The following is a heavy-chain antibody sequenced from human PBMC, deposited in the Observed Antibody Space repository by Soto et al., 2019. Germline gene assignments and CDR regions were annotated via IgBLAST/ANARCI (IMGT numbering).Heavy chain of an antibody. J-gene: IGHJ4*02. CDR2: IYWDDSK. CDR1: GFSLTTDRVG. V-gene: IGHV2-5*02. D-gene: IGHD1-26*01. Sequence: QITLKESGPTLVKPTQTLTLTCTFSGFSLTTDRVGVGWIRQPPGEALEWLAVIYWDDSKTYRPSLESRLTITKDHSKNQVALTVNNIDSLDTATYYCAHAYGGRSLYWGQGTLVTVSS. CDR3: AHAYGGRSLY.